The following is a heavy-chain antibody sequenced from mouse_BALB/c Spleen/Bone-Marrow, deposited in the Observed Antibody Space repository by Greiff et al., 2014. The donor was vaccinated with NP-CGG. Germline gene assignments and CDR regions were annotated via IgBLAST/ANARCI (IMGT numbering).Heavy chain of an antibody. Sequence: EVQRVESGPELVKPGASVKMSCKASGYTFTAYVMHWVKQKPGQGLEWIGYINPYNDGTNYIEKFKGKATLTSDIPSSTAYMELSSLTSKDYAVDYCAREGWLLRFDYWGQGTTLTVSS. CDR3: AREGWLLRFDY. D-gene: IGHD2-3*01. J-gene: IGHJ2*01. CDR1: GYTFTAYV. V-gene: IGHV1-14*01. CDR2: INPYNDGT.